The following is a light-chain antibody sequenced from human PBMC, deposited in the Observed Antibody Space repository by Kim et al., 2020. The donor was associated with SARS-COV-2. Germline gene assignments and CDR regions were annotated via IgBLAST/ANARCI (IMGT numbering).Light chain of an antibody. CDR1: QSISSW. CDR2: DAS. CDR3: QQYNSYRT. J-gene: IGKJ1*01. Sequence: SASVGDMVTITCRASQSISSWLAWYQQNPGKAPKLLIYDASSLESGVPSRFSGSGSGTEFTLSISSLQPDDFATYYCQQYNSYRTFGQGTKVEIK. V-gene: IGKV1-5*01.